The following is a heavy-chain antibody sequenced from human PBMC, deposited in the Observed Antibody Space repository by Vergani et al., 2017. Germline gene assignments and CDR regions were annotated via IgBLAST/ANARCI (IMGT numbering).Heavy chain of an antibody. CDR3: VKEKIDLGSYFFDS. CDR1: GFNFQIYW. J-gene: IGHJ4*01. D-gene: IGHD2/OR15-2a*01. CDR2: IKQDGSED. Sequence: EVLLVESGGDLVQPGGSLRLSCEASGFNFQIYWMGWVRQTAEKGLEWVANIKQDGSEDYYVDSVKGRFTITRDNAKKFIYLQMNSLRAEDTAVYYCVKEKIDLGSYFFDSWGHGILVTVSS. V-gene: IGHV3-7*03.